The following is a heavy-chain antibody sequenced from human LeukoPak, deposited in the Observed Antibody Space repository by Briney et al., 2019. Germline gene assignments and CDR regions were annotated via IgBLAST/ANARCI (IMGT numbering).Heavy chain of an antibody. Sequence: GGSLRLSCAASGFTFSTYWMHWVRQAPGTGLVWVSLINSDGSSTNYADSVKGRFTISRDNAKNTLYLQMNSLRAEDTAVYYCARDIGSRAFDIWGQGTMVTVSS. CDR3: ARDIGSRAFDI. V-gene: IGHV3-74*01. D-gene: IGHD2-15*01. CDR1: GFTFSTYW. J-gene: IGHJ3*02. CDR2: INSDGSST.